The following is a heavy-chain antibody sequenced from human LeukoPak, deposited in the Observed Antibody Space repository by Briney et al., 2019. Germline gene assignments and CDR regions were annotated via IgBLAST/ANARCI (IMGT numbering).Heavy chain of an antibody. Sequence: ASVKVSCKASGYTFTGYYMHWVRQAPGQGFEWMGRINPNSGGTNYAQKFQGRVTITTDESTSTAYMELSSLRSEDTAVYYCARDQRGFGELAYFDYWGQGTLVTVSS. CDR3: ARDQRGFGELAYFDY. V-gene: IGHV1-2*06. CDR2: INPNSGGT. D-gene: IGHD3-10*01. J-gene: IGHJ4*02. CDR1: GYTFTGYY.